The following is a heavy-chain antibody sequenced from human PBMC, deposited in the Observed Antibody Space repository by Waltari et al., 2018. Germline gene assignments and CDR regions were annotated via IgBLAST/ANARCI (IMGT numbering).Heavy chain of an antibody. D-gene: IGHD6-13*01. CDR2: INPSSGGT. Sequence: QVQLVQSGAEVKKPGASVKVSCKASGYTFTGYYMHWVRQAPGQGLEWMGWINPSSGGTNYAQKFQGWVTMTRDTSISTAYMELSRLRSDDTAVYYCARDRAAAGLEGIGYWGQGTLVTVSS. J-gene: IGHJ4*02. CDR3: ARDRAAAGLEGIGY. V-gene: IGHV1-2*04. CDR1: GYTFTGYY.